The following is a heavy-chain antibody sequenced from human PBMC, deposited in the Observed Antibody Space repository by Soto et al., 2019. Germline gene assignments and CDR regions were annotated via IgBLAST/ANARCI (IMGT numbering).Heavy chain of an antibody. D-gene: IGHD2-2*02. V-gene: IGHV4-39*01. CDR1: GGSSSRSTYY. J-gene: IGHJ5*02. CDR2: IYYSGST. CDR3: ARQVPAAIRLGWFDP. Sequence: DTLSLNCTVSGGSSSRSTYYWGWIRQPPGKGLEWIGSIYYSGSTYYRPSLKSRVTISVDTSKNQFSLKLSSVTAADTAVYYCARQVPAAIRLGWFDPWGQGSLVTVS.